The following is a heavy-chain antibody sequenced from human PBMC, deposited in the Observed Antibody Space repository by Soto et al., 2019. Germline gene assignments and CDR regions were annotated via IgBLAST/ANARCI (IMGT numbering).Heavy chain of an antibody. D-gene: IGHD2-15*01. J-gene: IGHJ5*02. V-gene: IGHV1-3*01. CDR1: GYTFTSYA. CDR2: INAGNGNT. CDR3: ARVGTARPGVVVAATNWFDP. Sequence: ASVKVSCKASGYTFTSYAMHWVRQAPGQRLEWMGWINAGNGNTKYSQKFQGRVTITRDTSASTAYMELSSLRSEDTAVYYCARVGTARPGVVVAATNWFDPWGQGTLVTVSS.